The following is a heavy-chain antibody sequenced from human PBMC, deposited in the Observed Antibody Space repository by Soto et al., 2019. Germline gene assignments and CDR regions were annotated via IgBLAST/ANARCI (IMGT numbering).Heavy chain of an antibody. CDR2: IVVGSGST. D-gene: IGHD3-10*01. CDR1: GFTFTSSA. J-gene: IGHJ4*02. CDR3: AADLSMVRGVRLRSRAL. V-gene: IGHV1-58*02. Sequence: QMQLVQSGPEVKKPGTSVKVSCKASGFTFTSSAMQWVRQARGQRLEWIGWIVVGSGSTNYAQNFQERVTITTDMTTSTASMELSSLRSADTAVYYCAADLSMVRGVRLRSRALWGQGALVTVSS.